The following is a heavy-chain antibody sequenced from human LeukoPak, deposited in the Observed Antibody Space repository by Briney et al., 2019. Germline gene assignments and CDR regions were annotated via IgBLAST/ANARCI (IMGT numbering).Heavy chain of an antibody. CDR3: AKWTRTTLFRGDRARFDS. Sequence: GGSLRLSCAASGFIFNDYAMSWVRQVPGKWLECVSVISASGGKTYYADSVKGRFTISRDTSKTTISLQMNSLRVEDSAVYYCAKWTRTTLFRGDRARFDSWGQGTLVTVSS. CDR2: ISASGGKT. CDR1: GFIFNDYA. V-gene: IGHV3-23*01. D-gene: IGHD3-10*01. J-gene: IGHJ5*01.